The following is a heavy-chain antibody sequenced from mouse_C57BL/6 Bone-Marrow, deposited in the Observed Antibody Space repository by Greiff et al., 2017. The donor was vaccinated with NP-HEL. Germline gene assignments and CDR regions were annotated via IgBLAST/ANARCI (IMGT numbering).Heavy chain of an antibody. CDR2: IDPSDSYT. D-gene: IGHD2-4*01. V-gene: IGHV1-59*01. CDR3: ARSGRLRRFFFDY. CDR1: GYTFTSYW. J-gene: IGHJ2*01. Sequence: VQLQQSGAELVRPGTSVKLSCKASGYTFTSYWMHWVKQRPGQGLEWIGVIDPSDSYTNYNQKFKGKATLTVDTSSSTAYMQLSSLTSEDSAVYYCARSGRLRRFFFDYWGQGTTLTVSS.